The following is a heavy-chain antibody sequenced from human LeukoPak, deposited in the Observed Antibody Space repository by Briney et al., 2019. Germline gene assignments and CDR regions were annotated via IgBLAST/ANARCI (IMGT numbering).Heavy chain of an antibody. CDR2: INPNSGGT. Sequence: GASVKVSCKASGYTFTGYYMHWVRQAPGQGLEWMGWINPNSGGTNYAQKFQGRVTMTRDTSISTAYMKLSRLRSDDTAVYYCARARRGYSGCYDYWGQGTLVTVSS. D-gene: IGHD5-12*01. V-gene: IGHV1-2*02. J-gene: IGHJ4*02. CDR1: GYTFTGYY. CDR3: ARARRGYSGCYDY.